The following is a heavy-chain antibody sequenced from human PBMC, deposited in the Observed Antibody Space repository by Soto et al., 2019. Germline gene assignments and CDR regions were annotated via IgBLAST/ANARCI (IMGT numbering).Heavy chain of an antibody. CDR3: ARLLTEGATYREDAFDM. CDR1: GYTFTSHG. CDR2: ISTYNGKT. D-gene: IGHD1-26*01. J-gene: IGHJ3*02. V-gene: IGHV1-18*01. Sequence: QLQLVQSGGEVKTPGASVKVSCTTSGYTFTSHGISWVRQAPGQGLEWMGWISTYNGKTDYAQKFQGRGTMTADTHTSTVYMEVRSLRSDDTAVYYCARLLTEGATYREDAFDMWGQGTKVTVSS.